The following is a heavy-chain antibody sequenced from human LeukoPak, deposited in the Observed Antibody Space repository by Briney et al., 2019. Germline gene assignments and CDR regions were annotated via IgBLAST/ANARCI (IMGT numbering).Heavy chain of an antibody. D-gene: IGHD3-22*01. CDR1: GFTFSSYK. CDR3: ARDPRGPTGFDSGGRDSFDY. V-gene: IGHV3-48*03. Sequence: PGGSLRLSCAASGFTFSSYKMHWVRQAPGKGLEWVSYISSSDSTIYYADSVKGRFTISRDNSKNTLYLQMNTLRAEDTAVYYCARDPRGPTGFDSGGRDSFDYWGQGTLVTVSS. CDR2: ISSSDSTI. J-gene: IGHJ4*02.